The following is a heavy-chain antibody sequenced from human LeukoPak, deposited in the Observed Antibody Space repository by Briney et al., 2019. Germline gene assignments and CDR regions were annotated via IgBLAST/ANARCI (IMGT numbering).Heavy chain of an antibody. CDR2: ISSGGSTR. CDR1: GFTFSSFE. J-gene: IGHJ4*02. V-gene: IGHV3-48*03. D-gene: IGHD2-15*01. Sequence: GGSLRLSCAASGFTFSSFEMNWVRQAPGKGLEWVSYISSGGSTRYYADSVKGRFTISRDSAKNSLYLHMNSLRAEDTAVYYCAREGGWTFDYWGQGTLVTVSS. CDR3: AREGGWTFDY.